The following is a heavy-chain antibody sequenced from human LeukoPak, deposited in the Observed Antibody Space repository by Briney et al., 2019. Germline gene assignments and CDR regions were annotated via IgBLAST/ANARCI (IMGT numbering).Heavy chain of an antibody. CDR2: INHSGRT. Sequence: SETLSLTCAVYGGSFSGYYWSWIRQPPGKGLEWIGEINHSGRTNYNPSLKSRVTISVDTSKNHFSLKLSSVTAADTAVYYCARGGLQLYYGSGSHDYWGQGTLVTVSS. D-gene: IGHD3-10*01. V-gene: IGHV4-34*01. CDR1: GGSFSGYY. CDR3: ARGGLQLYYGSGSHDY. J-gene: IGHJ4*02.